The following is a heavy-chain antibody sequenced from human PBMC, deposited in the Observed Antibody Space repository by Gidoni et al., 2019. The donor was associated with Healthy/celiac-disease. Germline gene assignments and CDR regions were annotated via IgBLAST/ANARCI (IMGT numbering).Heavy chain of an antibody. Sequence: EVQLLESGGGLVQPGGSLRLSCAASGFIFSTYAMSGVRQAPGKGLEWVSVISGSAGSTYYADSVKGRFTISRDNSRNTLYLQMNSLRAEDTAVYYCAKDRKNWNYGNFEYWGQGSLVTVAS. D-gene: IGHD1-7*01. J-gene: IGHJ4*02. CDR1: GFIFSTYA. CDR2: ISGSAGST. CDR3: AKDRKNWNYGNFEY. V-gene: IGHV3-23*01.